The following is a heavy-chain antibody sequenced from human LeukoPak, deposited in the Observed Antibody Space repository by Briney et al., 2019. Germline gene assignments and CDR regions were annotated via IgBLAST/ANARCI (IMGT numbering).Heavy chain of an antibody. CDR2: INPSGGST. D-gene: IGHD3-22*01. CDR3: ARDLAEVDSSGYYWGYDYYYGMDV. J-gene: IGHJ6*02. Sequence: AASVKVSCKASGYIFTSYGFSWVRQAPGQGLEWMGIINPSGGSTSYAQKFQGRVTMTRDMSTSTVYMELSSLRSEDTAVYYCARDLAEVDSSGYYWGYDYYYGMDVWGQGTTVTVSS. CDR1: GYIFTSYG. V-gene: IGHV1-46*01.